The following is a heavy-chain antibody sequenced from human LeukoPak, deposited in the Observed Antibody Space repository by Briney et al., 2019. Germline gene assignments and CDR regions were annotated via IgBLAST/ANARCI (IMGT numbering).Heavy chain of an antibody. V-gene: IGHV1-69*05. Sequence: SVKVSCKASGGTFSSYAISWVRQAPGQGLEWMGRIIPIFGTANYAQKFQGRVTITTGESTSTAYMELSSLRSEDTAVYYCARYGDFGFDYWGQGTLVTVSS. CDR1: GGTFSSYA. CDR2: IIPIFGTA. CDR3: ARYGDFGFDY. J-gene: IGHJ4*02. D-gene: IGHD4-17*01.